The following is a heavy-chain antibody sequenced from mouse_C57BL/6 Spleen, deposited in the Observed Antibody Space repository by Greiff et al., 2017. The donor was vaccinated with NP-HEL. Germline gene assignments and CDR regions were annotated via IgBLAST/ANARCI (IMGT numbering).Heavy chain of an antibody. Sequence: VHVKQSGAELVKPGASVKLSCTASGFNIKDYYMHWVKQRTEQGLEWIGRIDPEDGETKYDPKFQGKATITADTSSNTAYLQLSSLTSEETAVYYCAREGNYAMDYWGQGTSVTVSS. V-gene: IGHV14-2*01. J-gene: IGHJ4*01. CDR2: IDPEDGET. CDR1: GFNIKDYY. CDR3: AREGNYAMDY.